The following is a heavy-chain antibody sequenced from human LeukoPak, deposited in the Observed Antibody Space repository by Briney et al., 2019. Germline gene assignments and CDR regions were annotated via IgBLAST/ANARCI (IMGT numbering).Heavy chain of an antibody. Sequence: GGSLRLSCAASGFTFSSYAMSWVRQAPGKGLEWVSAISGSGGSTCYADSVKGRFTISRDNSKNTLYLQMNSLRAEDTAVYYCAKDHRYSSGWFDYWGQGTLVTVSS. CDR2: ISGSGGST. V-gene: IGHV3-23*01. CDR3: AKDHRYSSGWFDY. D-gene: IGHD6-19*01. J-gene: IGHJ4*02. CDR1: GFTFSSYA.